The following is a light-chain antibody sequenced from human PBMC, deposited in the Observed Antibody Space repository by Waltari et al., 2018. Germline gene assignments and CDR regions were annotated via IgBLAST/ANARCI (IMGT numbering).Light chain of an antibody. CDR3: CSYAGSDTPYV. CDR1: SSDVGGHNF. Sequence: QSALTQPPSASGSPGQSVTISCTGTSSDVGGHNFVSWYQQHPGKAPKVIIYEVTKRPSVVPDRFSGSKSGNTASLTVSGLQTEDEADYYCCSYAGSDTPYVFGTGTTVTVL. V-gene: IGLV2-8*01. J-gene: IGLJ1*01. CDR2: EVT.